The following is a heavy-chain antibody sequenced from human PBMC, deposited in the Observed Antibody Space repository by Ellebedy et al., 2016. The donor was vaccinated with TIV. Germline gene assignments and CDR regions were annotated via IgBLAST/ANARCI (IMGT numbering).Heavy chain of an antibody. CDR2: IYYSGST. D-gene: IGHD4/OR15-4a*01. CDR3: ARGGASSEWFDS. V-gene: IGHV4-31*03. Sequence: SETLSLXXTVSGGSISSGGYYWSWIRQHPGKGLEWIGYIYYSGSTYYNPSLKSRVTISVDTSKNQFSLKLSSVTAADTAVYYCARGGASSEWFDSWGQGTLVTVSS. J-gene: IGHJ5*01. CDR1: GGSISSGGYY.